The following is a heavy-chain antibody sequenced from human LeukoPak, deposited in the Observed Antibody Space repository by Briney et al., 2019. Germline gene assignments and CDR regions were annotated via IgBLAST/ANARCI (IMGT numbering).Heavy chain of an antibody. Sequence: PGGSLRLSCVASGFTFSRHWMSWVRQAPGKGLEWVANVNQDGCEKHYVDSVKGRFTISRDNAKNTLYLQMNSLRAEDTAVYYCARDGGLLFKVLYYFDYWGQGTLVTVSS. D-gene: IGHD2-21*02. CDR2: VNQDGCEK. V-gene: IGHV3-7*01. J-gene: IGHJ4*02. CDR1: GFTFSRHW. CDR3: ARDGGLLFKVLYYFDY.